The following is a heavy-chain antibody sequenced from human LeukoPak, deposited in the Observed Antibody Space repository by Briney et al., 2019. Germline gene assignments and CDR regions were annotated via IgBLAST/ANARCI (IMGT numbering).Heavy chain of an antibody. D-gene: IGHD3-22*01. J-gene: IGHJ4*02. CDR3: ARVLGYYYDSRGHDY. CDR1: GFIFSSYN. CDR2: ISTSSSYI. V-gene: IGHV3-21*01. Sequence: GGSLRLSCAASGFIFSSYNMNWVRQAPGKGLEWVSPISTSSSYIYYADSVKGRFTISRDNAKNSLYLQMNSLRGEDTAVYYCARVLGYYYDSRGHDYWGQGTLVTVSS.